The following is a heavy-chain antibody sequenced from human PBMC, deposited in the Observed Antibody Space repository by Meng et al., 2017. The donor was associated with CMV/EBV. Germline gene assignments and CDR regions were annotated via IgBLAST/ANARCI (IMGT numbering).Heavy chain of an antibody. V-gene: IGHV3-33*01. CDR2: IWYDGSNK. CDR1: GFTFSSYG. D-gene: IGHD4/OR15-4a*01. J-gene: IGHJ4*02. Sequence: GESLKISCAASGFTFSSYGMHWVRQAPGKGLEWVAVIWYDGSNKYYADSVKGRFTISRDNSKNQFSLKLSSVTAADTAVYYCARVRGASDYWGQGTLVTVSS. CDR3: ARVRGASDY.